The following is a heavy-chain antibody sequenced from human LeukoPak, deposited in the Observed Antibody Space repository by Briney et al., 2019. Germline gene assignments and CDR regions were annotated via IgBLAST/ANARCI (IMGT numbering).Heavy chain of an antibody. CDR3: ARPIAAAGLFDY. CDR2: INPSGGST. J-gene: IGHJ4*02. D-gene: IGHD6-13*01. Sequence: GASVKVSSKASGYTFTSYYMHWVRQAPGQGLEWMGIINPSGGSTSYAQKFQGRVTMTRDTSTSTVYMELSSLRSEDTAVYYCARPIAAAGLFDYWGQGTLVTVSS. V-gene: IGHV1-46*01. CDR1: GYTFTSYY.